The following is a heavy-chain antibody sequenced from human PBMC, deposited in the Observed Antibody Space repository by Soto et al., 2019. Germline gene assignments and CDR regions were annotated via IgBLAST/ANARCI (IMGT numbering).Heavy chain of an antibody. Sequence: LRLSWGGAGIECSTRCTQDMHKVRQAPGKGLEWVAVIWLDGSNEYYADSVKGRFTVSRDNSKNTLYLQMNSLRAEDTAVYYCVQAPRPHLDYLLGSVYWGQGTLVTVSS. CDR2: IWLDGSNE. CDR1: GIECSTRCTQD. D-gene: IGHD3-9*01. J-gene: IGHJ4*02. CDR3: VQAPRPHLDYLLGSVY. V-gene: IGHV3-33*01.